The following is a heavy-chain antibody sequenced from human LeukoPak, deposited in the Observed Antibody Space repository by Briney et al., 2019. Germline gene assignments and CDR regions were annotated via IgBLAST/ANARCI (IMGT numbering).Heavy chain of an antibody. CDR2: IRYDGSYK. Sequence: GGSLRLSCAASRFTFSSYGMHWVRQAPGKGLEWVAFIRYDGSYKSYADSVKGRFTISRDNSKNSLYLQMNSLRAEDTAVYYCARDRDSNYDYWGQGTLVTVSS. CDR1: RFTFSSYG. V-gene: IGHV3-30*02. D-gene: IGHD4-11*01. J-gene: IGHJ4*02. CDR3: ARDRDSNYDY.